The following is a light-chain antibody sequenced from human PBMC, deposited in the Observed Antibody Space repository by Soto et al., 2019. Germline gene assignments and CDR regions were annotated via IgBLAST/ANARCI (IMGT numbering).Light chain of an antibody. CDR1: SSDVGTYNL. CDR3: SSYAGNNKLI. V-gene: IGLV2-23*02. Sequence: QSALTQPASVSGSPGQSITISCTGTSSDVGTYNLVSWYQQYPGKAPKLMIYGVSKRPSGVPDRFSASTSGNTASLTVSGLQAEDAADYYCSSYAGNNKLIFGGGTKLTVL. CDR2: GVS. J-gene: IGLJ2*01.